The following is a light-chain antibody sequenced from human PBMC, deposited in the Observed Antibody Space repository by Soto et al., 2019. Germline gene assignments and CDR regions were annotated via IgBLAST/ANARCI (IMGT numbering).Light chain of an antibody. CDR3: QQYGSSPRT. Sequence: EIVLTQSPGTLSLSPGERATLSCRASQSMSSSYLAWYQQKPGQAPRLLIYGASSRATGIPDRFSGSGSGTDSTLTISRLEPEDFAVYYCQQYGSSPRTFGQGTKVDIK. CDR2: GAS. V-gene: IGKV3-20*01. CDR1: QSMSSSY. J-gene: IGKJ1*01.